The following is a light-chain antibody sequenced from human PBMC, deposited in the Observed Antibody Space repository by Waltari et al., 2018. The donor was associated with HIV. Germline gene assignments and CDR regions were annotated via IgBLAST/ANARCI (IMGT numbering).Light chain of an antibody. CDR3: HQYYSAPWT. CDR1: QSVLYSSDHKNY. V-gene: IGKV4-1*01. Sequence: DIVMTQSPDSLAVSLGETATINCKSSQSVLYSSDHKNYLAWSQQKPGQPPRLLIYWASTRESGVPDRFSGSGSGTDFTLTISSLQAGDVAVYYCHQYYSAPWTFGQGTKVEI. CDR2: WAS. J-gene: IGKJ1*01.